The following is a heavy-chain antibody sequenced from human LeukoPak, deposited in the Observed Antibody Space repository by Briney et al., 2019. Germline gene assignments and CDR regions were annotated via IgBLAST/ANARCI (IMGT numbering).Heavy chain of an antibody. CDR2: ISAYNGNT. D-gene: IGHD6-19*01. CDR3: ARDHSSGWYYYYMDV. Sequence: ASVKVSCKASGYTFTSYGISWVRQAPGRGLEWMGWISAYNGNTNYAQKLQGRVTMTTDTSTSTAYMELRSLRSDDTAVYYCARDHSSGWYYYYMDVWGKGTTVTVSS. CDR1: GYTFTSYG. J-gene: IGHJ6*03. V-gene: IGHV1-18*01.